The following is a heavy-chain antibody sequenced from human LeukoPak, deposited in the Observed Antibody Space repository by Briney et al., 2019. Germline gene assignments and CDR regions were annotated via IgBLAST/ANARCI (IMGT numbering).Heavy chain of an antibody. J-gene: IGHJ4*02. D-gene: IGHD3-22*01. CDR2: IYHSGRT. V-gene: IGHV4-38-2*02. CDR1: GYSISSGYY. Sequence: ASETLSLTCTVSGYSISSGYYWGWIRQPPGKGLEWIGSIYHSGRTKYNPSLKSPVTISVDTSKNQFSLKLSSVTAADTAVYYCARPYDSSGYYPFDYWGQGTLVTVSS. CDR3: ARPYDSSGYYPFDY.